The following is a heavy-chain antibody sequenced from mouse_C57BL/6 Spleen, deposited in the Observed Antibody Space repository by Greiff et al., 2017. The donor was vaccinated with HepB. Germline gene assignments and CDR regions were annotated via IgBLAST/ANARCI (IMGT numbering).Heavy chain of an antibody. D-gene: IGHD1-1*02. CDR3: ARWGGNYVDY. V-gene: IGHV1-50*01. CDR2: IDPSDSYT. Sequence: QVQLQQPGAELVKPGASVKLSCKASGYTFTSYWMQWVKQRPGQGLEWIGEIDPSDSYTNSNQKFKGKATLTVDTSSSTAYMQLSSLTSEDSAVYYCARWGGNYVDYWGQGTTLTVSS. CDR1: GYTFTSYW. J-gene: IGHJ2*01.